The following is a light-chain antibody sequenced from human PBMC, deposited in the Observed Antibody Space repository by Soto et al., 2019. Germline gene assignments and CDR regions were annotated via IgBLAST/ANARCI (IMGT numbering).Light chain of an antibody. CDR2: GAS. V-gene: IGKV3-20*01. Sequence: EIVLTQSPGTLSLSPGERATLSCRASQRLSSNYLAWFQQKPGQAPRLLIYGASNRATGIPDRFSGSGSGTDFTLTIPRLEPEDFAVYYCLQYGSSVWTFGQGTKVEIK. J-gene: IGKJ1*01. CDR1: QRLSSNY. CDR3: LQYGSSVWT.